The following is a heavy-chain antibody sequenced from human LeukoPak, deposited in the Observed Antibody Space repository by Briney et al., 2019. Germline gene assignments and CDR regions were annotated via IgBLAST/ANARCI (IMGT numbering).Heavy chain of an antibody. CDR2: ISAYNGNT. D-gene: IGHD4-17*01. CDR3: ARGGLYTVTRQEVDY. CDR1: GYTFTSYG. J-gene: IGHJ4*02. Sequence: GASVKVSCKASGYTFTSYGISWVRQAPGQGLEWMGWISAYNGNTNYAQKLQGRVTMTRNTSISTAYMELSSLRSEDTAVYYCARGGLYTVTRQEVDYWGQGTLVTVSS. V-gene: IGHV1-18*01.